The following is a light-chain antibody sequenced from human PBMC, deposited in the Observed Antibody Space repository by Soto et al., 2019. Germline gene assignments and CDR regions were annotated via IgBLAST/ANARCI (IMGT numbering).Light chain of an antibody. CDR3: HQYNSYSPTT. CDR1: QSISSW. Sequence: DIQMTQSPSTLSASVGDRVTITCRASQSISSWLAWYQQKPGKAPKLLIYKASSLESGVPSRFSGSGSGTEFTLTISGLQPDDFATYYCHQYNSYSPTTFGGGTKVEIK. V-gene: IGKV1-5*03. J-gene: IGKJ4*01. CDR2: KAS.